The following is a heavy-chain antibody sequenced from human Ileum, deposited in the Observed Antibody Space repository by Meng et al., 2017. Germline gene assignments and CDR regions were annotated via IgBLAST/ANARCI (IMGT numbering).Heavy chain of an antibody. CDR1: SGSFTNNNYY. CDR2: IYYGGST. D-gene: IGHD4-17*01. V-gene: IGHV4-39*01. J-gene: IGHJ4*02. Sequence: QLRLQDSVPGLVKPSETLSLTCSVSSGSFTNNNYYWVWIRRPPGKGLEWIGSIYYGGSTYYNPSLKSRVTISVDTSTNQFSLKLISVTAADTAVYYCARRAHYGDPPRWGQGTLVTVSS. CDR3: ARRAHYGDPPR.